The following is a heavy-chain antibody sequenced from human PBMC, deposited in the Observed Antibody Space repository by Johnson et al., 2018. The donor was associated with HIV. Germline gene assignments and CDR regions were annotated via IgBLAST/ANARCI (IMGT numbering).Heavy chain of an antibody. CDR3: ARDREVGARSGAFDI. CDR1: GFTFSSYG. CDR2: ISYDGSNK. Sequence: QVQLVESGGGVVQPGRSLRLSCAASGFTFSSYGMHWVRQAPGKGLEWVAVISYDGSNKYYADYVKGRFTISRDKSKNKLYLQMNSLRAEDTALYYCARDREVGARSGAFDIWGQGTKVTVSA. V-gene: IGHV3-30*03. D-gene: IGHD1-26*01. J-gene: IGHJ3*02.